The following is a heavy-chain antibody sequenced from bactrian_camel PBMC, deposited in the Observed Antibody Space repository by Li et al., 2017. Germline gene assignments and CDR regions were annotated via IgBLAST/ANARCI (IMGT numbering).Heavy chain of an antibody. J-gene: IGHJ6*01. Sequence: VQLVESGGGSVQAGRSLRLSCASSGSIVSTMCMGWVRQAPGKEREGVAAISPGTGRRWYGDSVKGRFTISRDDNQRTIYLQMNSLKPEDTAMYYCAAAPVVGCLTRGLLADFGYWGQGTQVTVS. V-gene: IGHV3S40*01. CDR2: ISPGTGRR. CDR1: GSIVSTMC. CDR3: AAAPVVGCLTRGLLADFGY. D-gene: IGHD1*01.